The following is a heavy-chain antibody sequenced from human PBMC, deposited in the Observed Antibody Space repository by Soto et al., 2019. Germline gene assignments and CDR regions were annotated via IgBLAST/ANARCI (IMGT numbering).Heavy chain of an antibody. D-gene: IGHD2-15*01. J-gene: IGHJ6*02. V-gene: IGHV4-39*01. Sequence: SETLSLTCTVSGGSISSGGYYWTWIRQHPGKGLEWIGSIYYSGSTYYNPSLKSRVTISLDTSKNQFSLKLSSVTAADTAVYYCARGLGYCSGGSCYSILPDYYYGMDVCGQGTTVIVSS. CDR2: IYYSGST. CDR3: ARGLGYCSGGSCYSILPDYYYGMDV. CDR1: GGSISSGGYY.